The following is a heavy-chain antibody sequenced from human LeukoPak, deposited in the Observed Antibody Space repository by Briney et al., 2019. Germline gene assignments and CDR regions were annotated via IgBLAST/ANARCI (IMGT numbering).Heavy chain of an antibody. CDR1: GGTFSSYA. CDR3: ARGALPMVKSGCGY. V-gene: IGHV1-69*05. Sequence: SVKVSCKASGGTFSSYAISWVRQAPGQGLEWMGGIIPIFGTANYAQKFQGRVTITTDESTSTAYMELSSLRSEDTAVYYCARGALPMVKSGCGYWGQGTLVTVSS. J-gene: IGHJ4*02. CDR2: IIPIFGTA. D-gene: IGHD5-18*01.